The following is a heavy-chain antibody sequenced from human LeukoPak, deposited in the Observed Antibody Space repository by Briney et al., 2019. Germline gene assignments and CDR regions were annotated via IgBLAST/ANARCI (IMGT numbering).Heavy chain of an antibody. CDR2: INPNSGGT. CDR1: GYTFTGYY. V-gene: IGHV1-2*02. J-gene: IGHJ3*02. Sequence: ASVKVSCKASGYTFTGYYLFWVRQAPGQGLEWMGWINPNSGGTKYAQKFQGRVTMTRDTSISAAYMELSRLRSDDTAVYYCASHYDILTGYHTDHDAFDIWGRGTMVTVSS. D-gene: IGHD3-9*01. CDR3: ASHYDILTGYHTDHDAFDI.